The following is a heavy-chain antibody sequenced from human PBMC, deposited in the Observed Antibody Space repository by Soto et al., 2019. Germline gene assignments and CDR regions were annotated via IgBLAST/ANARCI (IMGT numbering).Heavy chain of an antibody. CDR3: ARLPYSAYNRHFDY. CDR1: GFIFSHYY. V-gene: IGHV3-11*06. CDR2: INPTSGHI. Sequence: VQMVESGGGLVKPGGPLRLSCAASGFIFSHYYMGWIRQAPGKGLEWVSYINPTSGHINYAASVKGRFTSSRDKARNTLYVQMNSRTADDTAMYYCARLPYSAYNRHFDYWGQGTLVTVSS. J-gene: IGHJ4*02. D-gene: IGHD4-4*01.